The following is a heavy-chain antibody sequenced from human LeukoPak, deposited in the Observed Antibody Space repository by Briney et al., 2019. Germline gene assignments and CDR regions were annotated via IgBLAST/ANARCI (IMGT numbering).Heavy chain of an antibody. J-gene: IGHJ6*02. CDR2: ISSSSGTI. V-gene: IGHV3-48*04. CDR1: GVTFSDYS. Sequence: GGSLRLSCADSGVTFSDYSMNWVRQAPGKGLEWVSYISSSSGTIYYADSVKGRFTISRDNAKNSLYLQMNSLRAEDTAVYYCARRTDYYYYGMDVWGQGTTVTVSS. CDR3: ARRTDYYYYGMDV.